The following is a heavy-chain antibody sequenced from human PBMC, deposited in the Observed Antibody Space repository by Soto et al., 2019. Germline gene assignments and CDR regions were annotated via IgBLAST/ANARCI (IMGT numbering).Heavy chain of an antibody. Sequence: QVQLQESGPGLVKPSQTLSLTCTVSGGSISSGGYYWSWIRQHPGKGLEWIGYIYYSGSTYYNPSLKSRVTISVDPSKNQFSLKLSSVTAADTAVYYCARAPLRYFDWLLTGIDYWGQGTLVTVSS. V-gene: IGHV4-31*03. CDR2: IYYSGST. J-gene: IGHJ4*02. D-gene: IGHD3-9*01. CDR1: GGSISSGGYY. CDR3: ARAPLRYFDWLLTGIDY.